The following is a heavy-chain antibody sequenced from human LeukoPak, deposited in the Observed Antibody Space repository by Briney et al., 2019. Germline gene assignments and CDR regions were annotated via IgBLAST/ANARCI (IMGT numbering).Heavy chain of an antibody. CDR1: GYTFTSYG. Sequence: GASVKVSCKASGYTFTSYGISWVRQAPGQGLEWMGWISAYNGNTNYAQKLQGRVTMTTDTSTSTAYMELRSLRSDDTAVYYCARRVGEEIVVPAAMYYYYYMDVWGKGTTVTVSS. J-gene: IGHJ6*03. D-gene: IGHD2-2*01. V-gene: IGHV1-18*01. CDR3: ARRVGEEIVVPAAMYYYYYMDV. CDR2: ISAYNGNT.